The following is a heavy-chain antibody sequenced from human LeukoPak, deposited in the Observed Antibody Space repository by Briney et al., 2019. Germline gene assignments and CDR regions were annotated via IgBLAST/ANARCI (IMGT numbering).Heavy chain of an antibody. V-gene: IGHV3-49*04. D-gene: IGHD4-17*01. Sequence: GSLRLSCTASGFTFGDYAMSWVRQAPGKGLEWVGFIRSKAYGGTTEYAASVKGRFTISRDDSKSIAYLQMNSLKTEDTAVYYCARDRPVDYGDYESLRFDYWGQGTLVTVSS. CDR1: GFTFGDYA. CDR3: ARDRPVDYGDYESLRFDY. CDR2: IRSKAYGGTT. J-gene: IGHJ4*02.